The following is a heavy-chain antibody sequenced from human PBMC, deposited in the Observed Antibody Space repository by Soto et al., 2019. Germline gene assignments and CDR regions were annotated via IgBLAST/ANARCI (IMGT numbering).Heavy chain of an antibody. Sequence: GGSLRLSCAASGFTFSIYAMSWVRQAPGKGLEWVSTIGSGGGGTSYADFVRGRFTISRDNSKSTLYLQMNSLRAEDTAVYYCAKDAPGSGWLSDYWGQGTLVTVSS. D-gene: IGHD3-22*01. CDR1: GFTFSIYA. J-gene: IGHJ4*02. V-gene: IGHV3-23*01. CDR3: AKDAPGSGWLSDY. CDR2: IGSGGGGT.